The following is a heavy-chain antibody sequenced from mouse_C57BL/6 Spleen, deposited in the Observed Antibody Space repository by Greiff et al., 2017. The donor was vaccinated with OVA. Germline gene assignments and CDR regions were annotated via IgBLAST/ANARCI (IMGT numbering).Heavy chain of an antibody. J-gene: IGHJ4*01. Sequence: VQLQQPGAELVRPGTSVKLSCKASGYTFTSYWMHWVKQRPGQGLEWIGVIDPSDSYTNYNQKFKGKATLTVDTSSSTAYMQLSSLTSEDSAVYYCASPYGSRYYYAMDYWGQGTSVTVSS. CDR1: GYTFTSYW. CDR3: ASPYGSRYYYAMDY. CDR2: IDPSDSYT. D-gene: IGHD1-1*01. V-gene: IGHV1-59*01.